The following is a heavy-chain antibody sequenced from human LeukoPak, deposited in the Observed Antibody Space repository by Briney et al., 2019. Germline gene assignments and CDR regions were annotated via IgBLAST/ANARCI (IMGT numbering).Heavy chain of an antibody. J-gene: IGHJ4*02. D-gene: IGHD4-23*01. CDR1: GHTFTNYA. CDR3: ARVDYGGNSFDY. Sequence: GASVKVSCKASGHTFTNYAMHWVRQAPGQRLEWMGWINAGNGNTKYSQKFQGRVTITRDTSASTAYMELSSLRSEDTAVYYCARVDYGGNSFDYWGQGTLVTVSS. CDR2: INAGNGNT. V-gene: IGHV1-3*01.